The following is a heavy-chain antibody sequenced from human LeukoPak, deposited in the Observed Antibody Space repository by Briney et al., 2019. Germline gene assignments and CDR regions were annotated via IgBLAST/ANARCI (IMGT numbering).Heavy chain of an antibody. J-gene: IGHJ4*02. V-gene: IGHV4-59*08. CDR3: ARASSWSPDFDY. D-gene: IGHD6-13*01. Sequence: SETLSLTCTVSGGSISSYYWSWIRQPPGKGLEWIAYISDIGSINYNPPLKSRVTISVDTSKNQFSLKLSSVTAADTAVYYCARASSWSPDFDYWGQGTLVTVSS. CDR2: ISDIGSI. CDR1: GGSISSYY.